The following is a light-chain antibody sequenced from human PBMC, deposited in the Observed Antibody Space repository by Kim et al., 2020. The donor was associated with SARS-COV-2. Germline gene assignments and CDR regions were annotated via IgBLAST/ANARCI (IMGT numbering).Light chain of an antibody. V-gene: IGLV6-57*03. Sequence: GKTVTISCTRSSGSIDDNYVQWYQQRPGGVPTTVIYEDDQRPSGVSDRFSGSIDNSSISASLTISGLRTEDEADYYCQSYNRDNVLFGGGTQLTVL. J-gene: IGLJ2*01. CDR2: EDD. CDR3: QSYNRDNVL. CDR1: SGSIDDNY.